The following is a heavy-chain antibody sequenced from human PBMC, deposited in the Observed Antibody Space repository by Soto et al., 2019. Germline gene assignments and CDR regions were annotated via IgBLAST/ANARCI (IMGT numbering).Heavy chain of an antibody. D-gene: IGHD1-7*01. V-gene: IGHV5-10-1*01. CDR2: IDPSDSYT. J-gene: IGHJ5*02. CDR3: ARHWTITGTGDNKNWFDP. Sequence: PGESLKISCKGSGYSFTSYWISWVRQMPGKGLEWMGRIDPSDSYTNYSPSFQGHVTISADKSISTAYLQWSSLKASDTAMYYCARHWTITGTGDNKNWFDPWGQGTLVTVSS. CDR1: GYSFTSYW.